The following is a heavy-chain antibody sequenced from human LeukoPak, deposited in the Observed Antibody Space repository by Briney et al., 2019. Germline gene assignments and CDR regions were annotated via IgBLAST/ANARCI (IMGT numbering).Heavy chain of an antibody. D-gene: IGHD6-19*01. CDR1: GGTLSSYA. J-gene: IGHJ3*01. CDR2: IIPIFGTA. V-gene: IGHV1-69*13. Sequence: SVKVSCKASGGTLSSYAISWVRQAPGQGLEWMGGIIPIFGTANYAQKFQGRVTITADESTSTAYMELSSLRSEDTAVYYCARIRRGWAIDFWGQGTKVNVPS. CDR3: ARIRRGWAIDF.